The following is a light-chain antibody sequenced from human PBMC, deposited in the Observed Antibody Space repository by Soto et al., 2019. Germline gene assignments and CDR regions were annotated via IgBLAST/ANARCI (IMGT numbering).Light chain of an antibody. CDR1: QGIRDD. J-gene: IGKJ2*01. V-gene: IGKV1-6*01. CDR3: LQDYNYPYT. Sequence: AIQMTQSPSSLSASVGDRVTITCRASQGIRDDLGWYQQKPGKAPKLLIYAASSLQSGVPSRFSGSGSGTDFTLTISILQPEDFATYYCLQDYNYPYTFGQGTKLEIK. CDR2: AAS.